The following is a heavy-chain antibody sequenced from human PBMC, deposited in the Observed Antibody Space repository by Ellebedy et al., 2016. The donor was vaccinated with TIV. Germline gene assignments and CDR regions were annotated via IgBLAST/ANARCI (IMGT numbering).Heavy chain of an antibody. J-gene: IGHJ5*02. Sequence: MPGGSLRLSCTVSGGSISNSDYYWNWIRQPPGKGLEWIGSIYYSGSAYYNPSLKSRVTVSVGTSKNQFSLNLSSVTAADTAVYYCARDPALPRGRFDTWGQGTLVTVSS. CDR1: GGSISNSDYY. V-gene: IGHV4-39*07. CDR2: IYYSGSA. CDR3: ARDPALPRGRFDT.